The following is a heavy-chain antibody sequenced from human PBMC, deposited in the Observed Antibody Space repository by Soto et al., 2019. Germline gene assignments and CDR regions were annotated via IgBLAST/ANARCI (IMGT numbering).Heavy chain of an antibody. CDR1: GGTFSSYA. CDR2: IIPIFGTA. J-gene: IGHJ6*02. CDR3: ARDLYYGGNSFYYDGMDV. Sequence: QVQLVQSGAEVKKPGSSVKVSCKASGGTFSSYAISWVRQAPGQGLEWMGGIIPIFGTANYAQKFQVRVTITEDESTSTAYMELSSLRSEDSAVYYCARDLYYGGNSFYYDGMDVWGQGTTVTVSS. V-gene: IGHV1-69*12. D-gene: IGHD4-17*01.